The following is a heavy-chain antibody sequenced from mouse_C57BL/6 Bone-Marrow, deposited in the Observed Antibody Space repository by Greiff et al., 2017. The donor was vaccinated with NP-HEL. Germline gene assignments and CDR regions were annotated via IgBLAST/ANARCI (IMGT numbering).Heavy chain of an antibody. CDR3: ARGAY. CDR1: GYEFSNYW. CDR2: IYPGDGDT. V-gene: IGHV1-80*01. J-gene: IGHJ3*01. Sequence: QVQLQQSGAELVKPGASVKISCKASGYEFSNYWMNWVKQRPGQGLEWIGQIYPGDGDTNYNGKFKDKATLTADKSSSTAYMQLSRLTSEDSTVYFCARGAYWGQGTGVTVSA.